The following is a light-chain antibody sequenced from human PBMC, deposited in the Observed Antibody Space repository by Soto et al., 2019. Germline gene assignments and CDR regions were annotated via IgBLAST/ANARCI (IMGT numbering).Light chain of an antibody. CDR2: GAS. V-gene: IGKV3-15*01. Sequence: EIVMTQSPATLSVSPGERATLSCRASQSVSSNLAWYQQKPGQAPRLLIYGASTRATGIPARFSGSGSGTEFALTISSLQSVDFAVYYCQQYNNWPPVTFGQGTRLEIK. CDR1: QSVSSN. CDR3: QQYNNWPPVT. J-gene: IGKJ5*01.